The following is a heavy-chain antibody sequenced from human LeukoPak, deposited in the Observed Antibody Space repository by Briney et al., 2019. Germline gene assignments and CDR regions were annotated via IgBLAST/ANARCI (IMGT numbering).Heavy chain of an antibody. CDR2: IYQSVST. J-gene: IGHJ3*02. V-gene: IGHV4-38-2*01. CDR3: ARNNSTVTTSRHDGFVI. Sequence: PSETLSLTRAVSGYPISSDYYWGWIRQPSGKGLEWIGSIYQSVSTYYNPSLKSRVTISVDTSKNQFYLKLSSVTAADTAVYYCARNNSTVTTSRHDGFVIWGEGTMVTVSS. D-gene: IGHD4-17*01. CDR1: GYPISSDYY.